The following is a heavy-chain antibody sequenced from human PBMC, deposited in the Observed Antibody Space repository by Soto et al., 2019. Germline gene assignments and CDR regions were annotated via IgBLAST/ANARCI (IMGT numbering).Heavy chain of an antibody. CDR2: IYYSGST. Sequence: QVQLQESGPGLVKPSQTLSLTCTVSGGSISSGGYYWSWIRQHPGKGLEWIGYIYYSGSTYYNPSLKVRVTKSGDPSKTQFSLKLSPVTAADTAVYYGARGGGYSYGPGWFDPWGQGTLVTVSS. D-gene: IGHD5-18*01. CDR1: GGSISSGGYY. CDR3: ARGGGYSYGPGWFDP. V-gene: IGHV4-31*03. J-gene: IGHJ5*02.